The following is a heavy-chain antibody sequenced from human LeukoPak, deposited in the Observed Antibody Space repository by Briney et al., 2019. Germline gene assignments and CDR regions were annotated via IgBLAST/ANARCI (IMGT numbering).Heavy chain of an antibody. CDR2: IYYSGNT. Sequence: SETLSLICTVSGGSISSSTYYWGWIRQPPGKGLEWIGSIYYSGNTYYNASLKSQVSISIDTSKNQFSPRLTSVTAADTAVYYCARQTGSGLFILPGGQGTLVTVSS. CDR1: GGSISSSTYY. CDR3: ARQTGSGLFILP. D-gene: IGHD3/OR15-3a*01. V-gene: IGHV4-39*01. J-gene: IGHJ4*02.